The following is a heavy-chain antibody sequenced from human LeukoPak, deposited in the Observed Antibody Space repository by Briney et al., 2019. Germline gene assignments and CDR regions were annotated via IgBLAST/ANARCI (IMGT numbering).Heavy chain of an antibody. CDR1: GGSFSGYY. V-gene: IGHV4-34*01. J-gene: IGHJ4*02. CDR2: INHSGST. CDR3: ARMIDDYGDSVDY. Sequence: PSETLSLTCAVYGGSFSGYYWSWIRQPPGKGLEWIGEINHSGSTNYNPSLKSRVTISVDTSKNQFSLKLSSVTAADTAVYYCARMIDDYGDSVDYWGQGTLVTVSS. D-gene: IGHD4-17*01.